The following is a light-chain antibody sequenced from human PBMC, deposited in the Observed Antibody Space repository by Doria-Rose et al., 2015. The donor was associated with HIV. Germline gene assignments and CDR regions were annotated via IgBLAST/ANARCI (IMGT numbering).Light chain of an antibody. J-gene: IGKJ1*01. CDR2: DGS. Sequence: TQSPGTLSLSPGERATLSCRASQSFSSTYLAWYQQKPGQASSLLIYDGSTGATGIPDRFSASGSGTDFTLTINRLEPEDFALYYCHQYGTPWTFGQGTKVEI. V-gene: IGKV3-20*01. CDR1: QSFSSTY. CDR3: HQYGTPWT.